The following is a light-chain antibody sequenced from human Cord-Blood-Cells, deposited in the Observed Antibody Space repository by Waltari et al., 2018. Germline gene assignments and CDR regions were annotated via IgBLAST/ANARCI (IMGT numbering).Light chain of an antibody. J-gene: IGLJ2*01. CDR2: LNSDGSH. CDR1: SGHRSYA. V-gene: IGLV4-69*01. CDR3: QTWGTGIQV. Sequence: LVLTQSPSTSASLGASVKLTSTLSSGHRSYAIPWHQQQPEKGPRYLMKLNSDGSHSKGDGIPDRFSGSSSGAERYLTISSLQSEDEADYYCQTWGTGIQVFGGGTKLTVL.